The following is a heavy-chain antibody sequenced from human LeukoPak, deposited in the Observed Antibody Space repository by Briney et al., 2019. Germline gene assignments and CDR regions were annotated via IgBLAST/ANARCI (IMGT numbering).Heavy chain of an antibody. D-gene: IGHD2-21*02. CDR3: ARDFRPYCGGDCYYDY. V-gene: IGHV1-18*01. Sequence: ASVKVSCKASGYTFTSYGITEVRQAPGQGLEWMGWISAYNGNTSYAQKLQGRVTMTTDTSTSTAYMELRSLRSDDTAVYYCARDFRPYCGGDCYYDYWGQGTLVTVSS. J-gene: IGHJ4*02. CDR1: GYTFTSYG. CDR2: ISAYNGNT.